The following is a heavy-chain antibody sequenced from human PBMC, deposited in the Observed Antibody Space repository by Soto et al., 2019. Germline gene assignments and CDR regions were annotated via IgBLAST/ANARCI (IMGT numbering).Heavy chain of an antibody. J-gene: IGHJ6*02. D-gene: IGHD1-26*01. Sequence: SETLSLTCTVPGGSISSGDYYWSWIRQPPGKGLEWIGYIYYSGSTYYNPSLKSRVTISVDTSKNQFSLKLSSVTAADTAVYYCARDPGAAKDYYYYGMDVWGQGTTVTVSS. V-gene: IGHV4-30-4*01. CDR3: ARDPGAAKDYYYYGMDV. CDR2: IYYSGST. CDR1: GGSISSGDYY.